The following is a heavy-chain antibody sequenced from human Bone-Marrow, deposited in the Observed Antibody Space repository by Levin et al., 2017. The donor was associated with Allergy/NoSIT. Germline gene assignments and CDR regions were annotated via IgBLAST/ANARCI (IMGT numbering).Heavy chain of an antibody. J-gene: IGHJ4*02. V-gene: IGHV3-30*04. CDR2: TSFDGRNK. CDR3: ARQLGNFWSGYNYFDY. D-gene: IGHD3-3*01. Sequence: GESLKISCAGSEFNFSNYAMHWVRQAPGKGLEWVAVTSFDGRNKYYADSVKGRFTIFRDNSKNSLYLQMNSLRAEDTAVYYCARQLGNFWSGYNYFDYRGQGTLVTVSS. CDR1: EFNFSNYA.